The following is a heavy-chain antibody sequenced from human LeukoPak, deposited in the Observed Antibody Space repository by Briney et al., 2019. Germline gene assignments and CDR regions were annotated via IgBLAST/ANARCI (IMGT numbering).Heavy chain of an antibody. Sequence: GASVKVSCKASGYTFTSYGISWVRQAPGKGLEWMGWISGYNGDTNYAQKFQGRVTMTTDTSTSTVYMDLRSLRSDDTAVYYCARLTLYGSGSYYKDGGQGTLVTVSS. J-gene: IGHJ4*02. D-gene: IGHD3-10*01. CDR1: GYTFTSYG. V-gene: IGHV1-18*01. CDR3: ARLTLYGSGSYYKD. CDR2: ISGYNGDT.